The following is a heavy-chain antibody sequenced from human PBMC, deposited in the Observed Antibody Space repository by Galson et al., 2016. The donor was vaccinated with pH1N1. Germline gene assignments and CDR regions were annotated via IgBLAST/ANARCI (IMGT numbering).Heavy chain of an antibody. CDR2: IYPGDSDT. J-gene: IGHJ4*02. CDR3: ARSTKGVSTGHFDS. CDR1: GYSFSNYW. D-gene: IGHD1-1*01. Sequence: QSGAEVKKPRESLRISCKGFGYSFSNYWIAWVRQMPGKGLECMGVIYPGDSDTKYNPSFEGQVVISADKSISSVFLQWNSLEASDTAMYYCARSTKGVSTGHFDSWGQGTLVIVSS. V-gene: IGHV5-51*03.